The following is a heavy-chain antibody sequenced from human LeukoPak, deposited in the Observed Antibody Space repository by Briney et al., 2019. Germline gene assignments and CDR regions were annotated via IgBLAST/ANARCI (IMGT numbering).Heavy chain of an antibody. CDR3: AKVQYGGPYYFDY. CDR1: GFTFSSYG. Sequence: GGSLRLSCAASGFTFSSYGMHWVRQAPGKGLEWVAFIRYDGSNKYYADSVKGRFTISRDNSKNTLYLQMNSLGAEDTAVYYCAKVQYGGPYYFDYWGQGTLVTVSS. V-gene: IGHV3-30*02. J-gene: IGHJ4*02. D-gene: IGHD4/OR15-4a*01. CDR2: IRYDGSNK.